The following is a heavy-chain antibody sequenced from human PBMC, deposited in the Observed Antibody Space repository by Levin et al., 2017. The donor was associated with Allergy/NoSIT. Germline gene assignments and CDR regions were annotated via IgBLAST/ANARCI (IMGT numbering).Heavy chain of an antibody. CDR2: IIPIFGTA. D-gene: IGHD2-8*01. Sequence: KISCKASGGTFSSYAISWVRQAPGQGLEWMGGIIPIFGTANYAQKFQGRVTITADESTSTAYMELSSLRSEDTAVYYCARDHPRGYCTNGVCSSNWFDPWGQGTLVTVSS. CDR3: ARDHPRGYCTNGVCSSNWFDP. V-gene: IGHV1-69*01. J-gene: IGHJ5*02. CDR1: GGTFSSYA.